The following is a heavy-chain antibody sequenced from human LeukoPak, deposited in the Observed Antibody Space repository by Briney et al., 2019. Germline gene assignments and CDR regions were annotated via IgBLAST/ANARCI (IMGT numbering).Heavy chain of an antibody. J-gene: IGHJ6*03. Sequence: GASVKVSCKASGYTFTSYGISWVRQAPGQGLEWMGWISAYNGNTNYAQKLQGRVTMTTDTSTSTAYMELRSLRSDDTAVYYCARGEYQRHSGFWSGYYMSYYYYYYMDVWGKGTTVTVSS. CDR2: ISAYNGNT. CDR1: GYTFTSYG. D-gene: IGHD3-3*01. V-gene: IGHV1-18*01. CDR3: ARGEYQRHSGFWSGYYMSYYYYYYMDV.